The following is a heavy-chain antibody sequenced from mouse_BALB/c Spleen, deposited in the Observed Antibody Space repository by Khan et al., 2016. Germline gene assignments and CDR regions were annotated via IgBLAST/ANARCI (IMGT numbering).Heavy chain of an antibody. CDR3: TGGVYDYGFAY. J-gene: IGHJ3*01. D-gene: IGHD2-4*01. Sequence: VQLQQSGAELVKPGASVKLSCTASGFNIKDTYIHWVKQRPEQGLEWIGRIDPENDNTKYDPRLQGKATITADTSSNTAYLQLSSLTSEDTAVYFGTGGVYDYGFAYWGQGTLVSVSA. V-gene: IGHV14-3*02. CDR1: GFNIKDTY. CDR2: IDPENDNT.